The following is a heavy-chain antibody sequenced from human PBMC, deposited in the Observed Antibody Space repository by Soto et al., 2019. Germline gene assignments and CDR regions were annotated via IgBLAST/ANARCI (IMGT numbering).Heavy chain of an antibody. J-gene: IGHJ6*02. CDR3: ASFNGGSYNTYYFYYGMDV. D-gene: IGHD2-15*01. V-gene: IGHV1-18*04. Sequence: GASVKVSCKASGYTFTSYGISWVRQAPGRGLDWMGWISAYNGNTKYAQDLQGRVTMTTDTSTSTAYMELRSLRSDDTDVYYCASFNGGSYNTYYFYYGMDVSGPGTTVTVSS. CDR2: ISAYNGNT. CDR1: GYTFTSYG.